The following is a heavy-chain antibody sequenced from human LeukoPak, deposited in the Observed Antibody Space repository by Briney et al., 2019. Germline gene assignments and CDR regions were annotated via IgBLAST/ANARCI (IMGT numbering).Heavy chain of an antibody. J-gene: IGHJ6*03. CDR2: IQYDGSNE. D-gene: IGHD2-8*01. Sequence: GGSLRLSCAASRFTFSSYGMHWVRQAPGKGLEWVAYIQYDGSNEQYADSVKGRFSISRDSSKNILYLQMNSLRAEDTAVYYCAKDRCSNGVGCYYYYMDVWGKGTTVTVSS. CDR3: AKDRCSNGVGCYYYYMDV. CDR1: RFTFSSYG. V-gene: IGHV3-30*02.